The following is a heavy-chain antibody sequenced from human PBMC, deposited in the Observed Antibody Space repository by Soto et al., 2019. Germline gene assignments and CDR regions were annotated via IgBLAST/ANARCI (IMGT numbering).Heavy chain of an antibody. Sequence: EVQLLESGGGLVQPGGSLRLSCAASGFAFRNYAMSWVRQSPGKGLEWISSLTGGGDNPHYAESVKGRFTISRDNSKSSLFLQINSLSDGDTVVYYCARGGSGWYPFDYWGQSTLVTVSS. J-gene: IGHJ4*02. V-gene: IGHV3-23*01. D-gene: IGHD6-19*01. CDR1: GFAFRNYA. CDR3: ARGGSGWYPFDY. CDR2: LTGGGDNP.